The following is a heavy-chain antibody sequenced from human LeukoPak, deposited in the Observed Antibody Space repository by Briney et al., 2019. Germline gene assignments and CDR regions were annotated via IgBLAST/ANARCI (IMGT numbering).Heavy chain of an antibody. CDR3: ARICSSTSCYPYYYYYGTDV. CDR2: ISSSSSYI. Sequence: GGSLRLSCAASGFTFSSYSMNWVRQAPGKGLEWVSSISSSSSYIYYADSVKGRFTISRDNAKNSLYLQMNSLRAEDTAVYYCARICSSTSCYPYYYYYGTDVWGQGTTVTVSS. V-gene: IGHV3-21*01. J-gene: IGHJ6*02. CDR1: GFTFSSYS. D-gene: IGHD2-2*01.